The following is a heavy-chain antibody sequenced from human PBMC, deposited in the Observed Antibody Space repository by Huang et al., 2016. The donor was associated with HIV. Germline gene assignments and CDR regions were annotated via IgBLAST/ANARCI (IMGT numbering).Heavy chain of an antibody. CDR1: GYTFSSHD. CDR3: VRGTRYGDYGLRHYYYYMDV. D-gene: IGHD4-17*01. V-gene: IGHV1-8*01. CDR2: MNPKSVNT. J-gene: IGHJ6*03. Sequence: QVQLVQSGAEVKTPGASVKVSCQASGYTFSSHDINWVRQAPGQGLEWMAWMNPKSVNTGYSQKFQGRVNSTRSTSITTAYMELSSLRSADTAVYYCVRGTRYGDYGLRHYYYYMDVWGKGTTVTVSS.